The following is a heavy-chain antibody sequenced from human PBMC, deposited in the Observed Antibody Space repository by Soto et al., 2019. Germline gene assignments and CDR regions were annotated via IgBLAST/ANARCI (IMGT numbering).Heavy chain of an antibody. CDR3: ARWRYGDY. CDR1: GYAFTTYG. V-gene: IGHV1-18*01. CDR2: ISAHNGNT. Sequence: QVHLVQSGAEVKKPGASVKVSCKGSGYAFTTYGITWVRQAPGQGLEWMGWISAHNGNTKYAQKLQGRVTVTRDTSTSTAYMELRSLRSDDTAVYYCARWRYGDYWSQGALVTISS. J-gene: IGHJ4*02. D-gene: IGHD1-1*01.